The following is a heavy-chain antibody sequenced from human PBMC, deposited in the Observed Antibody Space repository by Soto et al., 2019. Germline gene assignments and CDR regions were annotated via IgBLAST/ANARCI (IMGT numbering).Heavy chain of an antibody. CDR1: GFTFSIYA. V-gene: IGHV3-23*01. CDR2: ISGSGSST. J-gene: IGHJ4*02. CDR3: ATEAAVVNYFDY. Sequence: PGGSLRLSCAASGFTFSIYAMSWVRQAPGKGLEWVSSISGSGSSTYNADSVKGRFTFSRDNSKNSLYLQMNSLRAEDTAIYYCATEAAVVNYFDYWGQGTLVTVS. D-gene: IGHD6-13*01.